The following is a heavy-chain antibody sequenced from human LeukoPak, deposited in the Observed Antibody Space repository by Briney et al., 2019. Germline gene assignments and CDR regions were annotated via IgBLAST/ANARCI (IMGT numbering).Heavy chain of an antibody. CDR3: ARWGTCFDY. J-gene: IGHJ4*02. D-gene: IGHD3-16*01. CDR2: IKQDGSQI. Sequence: GGSLRLACAASGFTFSSFWMGWVRQTPGKGPEWVASIKQDGSQIFYVDSVMGRFTISRDNAENSLFLQMNSLRGEDTAVYYCARWGTCFDYWGQGTLVTVSS. CDR1: GFTFSSFW. V-gene: IGHV3-7*05.